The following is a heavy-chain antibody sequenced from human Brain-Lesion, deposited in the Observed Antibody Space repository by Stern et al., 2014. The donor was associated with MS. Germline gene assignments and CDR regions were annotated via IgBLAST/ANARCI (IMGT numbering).Heavy chain of an antibody. CDR2: ISWNSGTI. J-gene: IGHJ4*02. CDR3: ARDITGSSAYFAY. D-gene: IGHD1-14*01. Sequence: MQLVQSGGDLVQPGRSLRLSCAAFGFTFDDYAMHWVRQAPGKGLEWGAGISWNSGTIGYADSVKGRFTTSRDNAYSSLYLQMNSLRPEDTALYYCARDITGSSAYFAYWGQGTLVTVSS. V-gene: IGHV3-9*01. CDR1: GFTFDDYA.